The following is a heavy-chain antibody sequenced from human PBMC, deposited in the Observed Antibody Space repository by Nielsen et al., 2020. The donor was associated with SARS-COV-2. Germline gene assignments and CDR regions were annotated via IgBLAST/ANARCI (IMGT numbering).Heavy chain of an antibody. CDR2: ISRSGSYI. V-gene: IGHV3-21*01. D-gene: IGHD4-11*01. Sequence: GSLKISCAASGFTFSTYNMNWVRQAPGKGLEWVSGISRSGSYIKYAVSVRGRFTISRDNDKNSLYLQMNSLRGEDTAVYYCARGSTVVNYYYGMDVWGQGTTVTVSS. CDR1: GFTFSTYN. CDR3: ARGSTVVNYYYGMDV. J-gene: IGHJ6*02.